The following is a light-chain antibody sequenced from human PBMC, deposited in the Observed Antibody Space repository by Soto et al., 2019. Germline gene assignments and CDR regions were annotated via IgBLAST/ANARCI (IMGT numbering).Light chain of an antibody. J-gene: IGKJ3*01. Sequence: EIVLTQSPATLSLSPGERAILSCRASQSVSTFLAWFQQKPGQPPRLLMDGASSRAAGIPDRFSGSGSGTDFTLTISRLEPEDFAVYYCHHYGRSAIFTFGPGTTVDIK. CDR2: GAS. CDR3: HHYGRSAIFT. CDR1: QSVSTF. V-gene: IGKV3-20*01.